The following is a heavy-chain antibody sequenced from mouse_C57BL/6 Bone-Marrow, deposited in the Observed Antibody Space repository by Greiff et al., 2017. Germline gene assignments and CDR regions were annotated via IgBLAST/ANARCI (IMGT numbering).Heavy chain of an antibody. CDR2: IYPRSGNT. CDR1: GYTFTSYG. J-gene: IGHJ4*01. Sequence: VQLQQSGAELARPGASVKLSCTASGYTFTSYGISWVKQRTGQGLEWIGEIYPRSGNTYYNEKFKGKATLTADKSSSTAYMELRSLTSEDSAVYFCARFKLRVGFYAMDYWGQGTSVTVSS. V-gene: IGHV1-81*01. CDR3: ARFKLRVGFYAMDY. D-gene: IGHD1-1*01.